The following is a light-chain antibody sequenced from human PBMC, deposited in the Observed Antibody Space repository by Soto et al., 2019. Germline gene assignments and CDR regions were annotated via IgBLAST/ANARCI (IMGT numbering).Light chain of an antibody. Sequence: QSALTQPPSASGTAGQRVTISCSGSTSNIGRNTVNWYQQLPGTAPKTLIYSNNQSPSGVPDRFSGAKSGTSGSLAISGLLSEDEADDYCAAWDDTRNGYVFGSGTKLTVL. J-gene: IGLJ1*01. CDR1: TSNIGRNT. V-gene: IGLV1-44*01. CDR3: AAWDDTRNGYV. CDR2: SNN.